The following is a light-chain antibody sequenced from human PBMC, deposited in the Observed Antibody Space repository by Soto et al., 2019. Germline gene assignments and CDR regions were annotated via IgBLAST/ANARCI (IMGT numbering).Light chain of an antibody. CDR1: QSVSSN. CDR2: GAS. V-gene: IGKV3-15*01. CDR3: QQYNNWPPLT. J-gene: IGKJ4*01. Sequence: EIVMTQSPATLSVSPGERATLSCRASQSVSSNLAWYQQKPGQAPRLLIYGASTRATGIPARFSGSGSGTEFTLTIGSLQSGDFAVYYCQQYNNWPPLTFGGGTKVEIK.